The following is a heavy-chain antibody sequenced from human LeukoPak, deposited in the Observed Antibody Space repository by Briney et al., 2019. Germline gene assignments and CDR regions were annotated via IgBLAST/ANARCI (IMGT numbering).Heavy chain of an antibody. CDR1: GASITSRGYC. V-gene: IGHV4-39*07. D-gene: IGHD4-23*01. CDR2: IHYTGST. CDR3: ARGRTVAFDP. J-gene: IGHJ5*02. Sequence: PSETLSLTRTVSGASITSRGYCGGWIRQPRGKGLEWMGSIHYTGSTNYNPSLKSRVTISVDTSKNQFSLTLSSVTAADTAVYYCARGRTVAFDPWGQGTLVTVSS.